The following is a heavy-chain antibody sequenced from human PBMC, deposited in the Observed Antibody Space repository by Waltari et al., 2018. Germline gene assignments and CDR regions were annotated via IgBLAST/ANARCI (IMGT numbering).Heavy chain of an antibody. Sequence: EVQLVESGGGLVQPGGSLRLSCAASGFTFSNYAMSWVRQAPGKGLEWVSAISGSGGSTYYADSVKGRFTISRDNSKNTLYLQMSSLRAEDTAVYYCSKSGYSYANAFDYWGQGTLVTVSS. D-gene: IGHD5-18*01. CDR3: SKSGYSYANAFDY. CDR1: GFTFSNYA. CDR2: ISGSGGST. J-gene: IGHJ4*02. V-gene: IGHV3-23*04.